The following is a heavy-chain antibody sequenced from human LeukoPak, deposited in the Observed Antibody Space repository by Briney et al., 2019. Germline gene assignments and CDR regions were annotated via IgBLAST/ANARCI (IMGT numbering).Heavy chain of an antibody. CDR2: IRYDGSNK. J-gene: IGHJ4*02. V-gene: IGHV3-30*02. CDR3: ARYPPPQVAMIDY. CDR1: GFTFSSYG. Sequence: GGSLRLSCAASGFTFSSYGMHWVRQAPGKGLEWVAFIRYDGSNKYYADSVKGRFTISRDNSKNTLYLQMNSLRAEDTAVYYCARYPPPQVAMIDYWGQGTLVTVSS. D-gene: IGHD3-22*01.